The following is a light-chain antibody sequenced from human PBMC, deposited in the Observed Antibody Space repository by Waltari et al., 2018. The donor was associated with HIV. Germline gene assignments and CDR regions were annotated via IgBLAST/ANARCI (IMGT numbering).Light chain of an antibody. CDR3: QQTYSTHTT. V-gene: IGKV1-39*01. Sequence: DIQMTQSPSSLSASVGDRVPIPCRASQNISSYLSWYQQKPGKGPNLLIYAASSLQSGAPSRFSGSGSGTNFTLTISSLQPEDFATYYCQQTYSTHTTFGGGSKVEIK. CDR1: QNISSY. CDR2: AAS. J-gene: IGKJ4*01.